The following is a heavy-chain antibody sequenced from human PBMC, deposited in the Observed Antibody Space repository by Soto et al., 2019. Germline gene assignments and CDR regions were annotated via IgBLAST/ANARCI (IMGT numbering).Heavy chain of an antibody. V-gene: IGHV4-34*01. Sequence: SETLSLTCAVYGGSFSVYYWSWIRQPPGKGLEWIGEINHSGSTNYNPSLKSRVTISVDTSKNQFSLKLSSVTAADTAVYYCAGKAPAAINYWGQGTLVTVSS. CDR2: INHSGST. D-gene: IGHD2-2*02. CDR3: AGKAPAAINY. J-gene: IGHJ4*02. CDR1: GGSFSVYY.